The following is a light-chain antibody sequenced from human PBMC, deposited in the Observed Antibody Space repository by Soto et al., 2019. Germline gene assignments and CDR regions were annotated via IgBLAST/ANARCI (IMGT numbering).Light chain of an antibody. CDR2: GAS. Sequence: ENVLTQSLGTLSLSPGEGATLSCRASQSVSSYFLAWYQQKPGQAPRLLIYGASYRASGIPDRFSGSGSGTEFTLTISSLQSEDFAVYYCQQYYRWPQTFGQGTKVDVK. V-gene: IGKV3-20*01. CDR1: QSVSSYF. J-gene: IGKJ1*01. CDR3: QQYYRWPQT.